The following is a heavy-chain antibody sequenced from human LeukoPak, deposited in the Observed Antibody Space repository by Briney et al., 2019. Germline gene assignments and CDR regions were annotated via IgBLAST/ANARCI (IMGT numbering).Heavy chain of an antibody. CDR2: IYHSGST. J-gene: IGHJ5*02. CDR1: GYSISSGYY. V-gene: IGHV4-38-2*02. CDR3: ARDGFLASVGATHWFDP. D-gene: IGHD1-26*01. Sequence: SETLSLTCTVSGYSISSGYYWGWIRQPPGKGLEWIGSIYHSGSTYYNPSLKSRVTVSVDTSKNQFSLKLSSVTAADTAVYYCARDGFLASVGATHWFDPWGQGTLVTVSS.